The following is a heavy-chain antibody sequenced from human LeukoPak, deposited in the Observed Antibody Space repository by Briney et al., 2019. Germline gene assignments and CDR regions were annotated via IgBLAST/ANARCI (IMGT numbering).Heavy chain of an antibody. J-gene: IGHJ5*02. Sequence: ASVKVPCKVSGYTLTELSMHWVRQAPGKGLEWMGGFDPEDGETIYAQKFQGRVTMTEDTSTDTAYMELSSLRSEDTAVYYCATATSPVDSSGWYWFDPWGQGTLVTVSS. V-gene: IGHV1-24*01. D-gene: IGHD6-19*01. CDR2: FDPEDGET. CDR3: ATATSPVDSSGWYWFDP. CDR1: GYTLTELS.